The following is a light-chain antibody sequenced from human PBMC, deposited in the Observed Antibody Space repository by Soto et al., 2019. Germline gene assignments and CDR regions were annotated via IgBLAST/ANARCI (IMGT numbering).Light chain of an antibody. CDR3: CSYAGSHTWV. Sequence: QSALTQPRSVSGSFGQSVTISCTGTSSDVGDSDSVSWYQQHPGRASKLMISDVDKRPSGVPDRFSGSKSGNTASLTISGLQSDDEADYYCCSYAGSHTWVFGGGTKLTVL. CDR2: DVD. CDR1: SSDVGDSDS. J-gene: IGLJ3*02. V-gene: IGLV2-11*01.